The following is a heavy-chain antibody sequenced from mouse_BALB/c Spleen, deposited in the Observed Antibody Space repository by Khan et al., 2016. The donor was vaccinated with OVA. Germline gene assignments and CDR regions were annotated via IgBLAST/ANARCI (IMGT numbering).Heavy chain of an antibody. CDR1: GFSLTGYG. CDR2: IWGDGST. CDR3: ARAYYANYREAMDY. Sequence: VELVESGPGPVAPSQSLSITCTVSGFSLTGYGVNWVRQPPGKGLEWLGMIWGDGSTDYNSALKSRLSISKDKSKSQVFLKMNSLQTDDTARYYCARAYYANYREAMDYWGQGTSVTVSS. J-gene: IGHJ4*01. D-gene: IGHD2-10*01. V-gene: IGHV2-6-7*01.